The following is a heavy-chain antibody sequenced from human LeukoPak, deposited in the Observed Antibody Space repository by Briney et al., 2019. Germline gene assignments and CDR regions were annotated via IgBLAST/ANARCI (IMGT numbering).Heavy chain of an antibody. CDR3: ARGAYGSGDRGWFDP. J-gene: IGHJ5*02. V-gene: IGHV4-31*03. Sequence: TSQTLSLTCTVSGGSISSGGYYWSWIRQHPGKGLEWIGYIYYSGSTYYNPSLKSRVTISVDTSKNQFSLKLSSVTAADTAVYYCARGAYGSGDRGWFDPWGQGTLVTVSS. D-gene: IGHD3-10*01. CDR2: IYYSGST. CDR1: GGSISSGGYY.